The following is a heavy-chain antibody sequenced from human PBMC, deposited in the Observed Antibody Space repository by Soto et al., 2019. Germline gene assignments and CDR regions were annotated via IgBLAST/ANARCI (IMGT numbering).Heavy chain of an antibody. Sequence: QVQLQESGPGLVKSSETLSLTCSVSGVSSSTYYWGWIRQPPGKGLEWIGYINYSGRSNHNPSLKSRLSRSVDASKNQVSLKLTSVTTADTAVYYCARSYCADSVSCNWFDPWGQGTLVVVSS. D-gene: IGHD2-8*02. V-gene: IGHV4-59*01. CDR3: ARSYCADSVSCNWFDP. J-gene: IGHJ5*02. CDR2: INYSGRS. CDR1: GVSSSTYY.